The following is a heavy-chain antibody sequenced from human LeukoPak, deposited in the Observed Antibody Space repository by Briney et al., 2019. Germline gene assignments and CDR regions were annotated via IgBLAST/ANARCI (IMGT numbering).Heavy chain of an antibody. CDR2: IKQNGAEE. D-gene: IGHD4-17*01. Sequence: RAGGSLRLSCAASGFTFRSFWMSWVRQALGKRLEWVANIKQNGAEEYYMDSVKGRFAISRDNAKNSVYLQMNSLRVEDTAIYYCARYTAVSSPGAFDIWGQGTMVTVSS. CDR1: GFTFRSFW. V-gene: IGHV3-7*03. CDR3: ARYTAVSSPGAFDI. J-gene: IGHJ3*02.